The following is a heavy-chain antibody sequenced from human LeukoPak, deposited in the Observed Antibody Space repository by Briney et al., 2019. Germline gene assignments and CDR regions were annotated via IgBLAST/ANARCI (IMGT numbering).Heavy chain of an antibody. CDR1: GYSFTSHW. J-gene: IGHJ4*02. V-gene: IGHV5-51*01. CDR3: ARHDSSGYHFDE. CDR2: IYPCDSDT. D-gene: IGHD3-22*01. Sequence: GESLKLSCKASGYSFTSHWIGWVRQLPGEGLEWMAIIYPCDSDTRFSPSFQGQVTISADKSDSTAYLQWGSLKASDTAMYYCARHDSSGYHFDEWGQGTLVTVSS.